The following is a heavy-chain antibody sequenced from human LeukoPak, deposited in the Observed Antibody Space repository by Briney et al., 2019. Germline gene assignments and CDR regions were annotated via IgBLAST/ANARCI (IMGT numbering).Heavy chain of an antibody. CDR3: ARDGASIDDQYYGLDV. V-gene: IGHV3-30*02. D-gene: IGHD1-1*01. J-gene: IGHJ6*02. CDR1: GFTFSDFG. Sequence: GGSLRLSCEASGFTFSDFGMHWVRQAPGKGLEWVAFIRRDGDVIYYADSVKGRFTTSRDNSRNMVYLQMNSLRAEDTAVYYCARDGASIDDQYYGLDVWGQGTTVTVSS. CDR2: IRRDGDVI.